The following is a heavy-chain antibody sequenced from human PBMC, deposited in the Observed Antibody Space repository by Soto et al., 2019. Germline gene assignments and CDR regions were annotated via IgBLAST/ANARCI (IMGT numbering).Heavy chain of an antibody. D-gene: IGHD3-16*02. CDR1: GYTFTSYG. CDR2: ISAYNGNT. V-gene: IGHV1-18*01. Sequence: ASVKVSCKASGYTFTSYGISWVRQAPGQGLEWMGWISAYNGNTNYAQKLQGRVTMTTDTSTSTAYMELRSLRSDDTAVYYCARGDYIWGSYRYHLSLTFTFAYWGQGTLVTVSS. CDR3: ARGDYIWGSYRYHLSLTFTFAY. J-gene: IGHJ4*02.